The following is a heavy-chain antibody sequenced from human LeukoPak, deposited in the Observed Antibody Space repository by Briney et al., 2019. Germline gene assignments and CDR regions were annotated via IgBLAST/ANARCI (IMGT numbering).Heavy chain of an antibody. V-gene: IGHV3-66*02. D-gene: IGHD2-15*01. J-gene: IGHJ4*02. CDR1: GCTVNSNY. Sequence: PGGSLRLSCAASGCTVNSNYMSWVRQGPGKGLELVSVIYSGGSTYYADSVKGRFTISRDNSKNTLYLQMNSLRAADTAVYYCARGVVVAAIFDDWGQGTLVTVSS. CDR2: IYSGGST. CDR3: ARGVVVAAIFDD.